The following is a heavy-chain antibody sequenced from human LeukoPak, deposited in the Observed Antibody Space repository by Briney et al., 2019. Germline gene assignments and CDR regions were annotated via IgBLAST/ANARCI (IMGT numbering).Heavy chain of an antibody. CDR2: ISSSTNTI. Sequence: PGGSLRLSCAASGFTFRDYYMSWIRQAPGKGLEWLSYISSSTNTIYYADSVKGRFTISRDNAKNSLYLQMNSLRAEDTAVYYCARVWSYSFDYWGQGTLVTVSS. V-gene: IGHV3-11*01. CDR1: GFTFRDYY. CDR3: ARVWSYSFDY. D-gene: IGHD3-3*01. J-gene: IGHJ4*02.